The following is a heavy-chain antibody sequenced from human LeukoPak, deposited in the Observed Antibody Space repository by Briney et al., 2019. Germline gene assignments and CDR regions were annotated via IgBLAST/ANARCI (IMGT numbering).Heavy chain of an antibody. J-gene: IGHJ4*02. Sequence: PGGSLRLSCAASGFTFSSYAMSWVRQAPGKGLEWVSSISGSGGSTYYADSVKGRFTISRDNSKNTLYLQMNSLRAEDTAVYYCAKMFPYYYDISGYYFDYWGQGALVTVSS. CDR3: AKMFPYYYDISGYYFDY. D-gene: IGHD3-22*01. V-gene: IGHV3-23*01. CDR2: ISGSGGST. CDR1: GFTFSSYA.